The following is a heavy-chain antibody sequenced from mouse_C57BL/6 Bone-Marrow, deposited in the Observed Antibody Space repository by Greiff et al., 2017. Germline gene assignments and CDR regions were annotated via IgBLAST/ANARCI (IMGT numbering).Heavy chain of an antibody. D-gene: IGHD1-2*01. Sequence: VQLQQPGAELVKPGASVTMSCKASGYTFTSYCITWVQQRPGPGLEWIGDIYPGSGSTTYNEKFKSKATLTVATSSSTAYMQLSSLTSEDSAVYYCERLLRPYYYAMDYWGQGTSVTVSS. CDR2: IYPGSGST. CDR3: ERLLRPYYYAMDY. J-gene: IGHJ4*01. CDR1: GYTFTSYC. V-gene: IGHV1-55*01.